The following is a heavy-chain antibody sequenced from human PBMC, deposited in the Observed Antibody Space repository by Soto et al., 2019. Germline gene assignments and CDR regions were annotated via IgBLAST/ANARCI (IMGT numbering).Heavy chain of an antibody. D-gene: IGHD3-22*01. CDR1: GGSISSGDYY. CDR3: ARDSYDSSGSSGYSFDY. Sequence: QVQLQESGPGLVKPSQTLSLTCTVSGGSISSGDYYWNWIRQPPGKGLEWIGYIYYSGSTYYNPSLKSRVTISVDTAKNQFPPKLSSVTAADTAVDYCARDSYDSSGSSGYSFDYWGQGTLVTVSS. J-gene: IGHJ4*02. V-gene: IGHV4-30-4*01. CDR2: IYYSGST.